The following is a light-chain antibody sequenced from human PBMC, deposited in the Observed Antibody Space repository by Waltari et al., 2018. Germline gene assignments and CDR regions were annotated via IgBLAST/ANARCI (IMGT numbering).Light chain of an antibody. Sequence: IVLTQSPGTLSLPLGEGAPLSCRASQSIDRSHLAWYQQKPGQPPRLLLYGARSRATGVPDRFSGSGSGTDFTLTIDRLEPEDFAVYYCQQYDNSPGYTFGQGTKLEI. CDR2: GAR. J-gene: IGKJ2*01. V-gene: IGKV3-20*01. CDR1: QSIDRSH. CDR3: QQYDNSPGYT.